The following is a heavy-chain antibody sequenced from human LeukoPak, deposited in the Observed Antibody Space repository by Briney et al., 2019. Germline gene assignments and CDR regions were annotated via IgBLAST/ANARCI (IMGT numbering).Heavy chain of an antibody. CDR2: IKQDGSEK. D-gene: IGHD6-6*01. CDR1: GFTFSSHG. J-gene: IGHJ4*02. V-gene: IGHV3-7*01. Sequence: GGTLRLSCAASGFTFSSHGMSWVRQAPGKGLEWVANIKQDGSEKYYVDSVKGRFTISRDNAKNSLYLQMNSLRAEDTAVYYCARAIYGEYNDYWGQGTLVTVSS. CDR3: ARAIYGEYNDY.